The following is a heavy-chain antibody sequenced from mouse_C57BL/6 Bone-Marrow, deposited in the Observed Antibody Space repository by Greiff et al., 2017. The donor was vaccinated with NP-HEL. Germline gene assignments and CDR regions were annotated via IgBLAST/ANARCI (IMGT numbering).Heavy chain of an antibody. CDR3: VFVWLRRYFDV. CDR1: GYTFTSYG. Sequence: VHLVESGAELARPGASVKLSCKASGYTFTSYGISWVKQRPGQGLEWIGEIYPRSGNTYYNEKFKGKATLTADKSSSTAYMELRSLTSEDSGVCFCVFVWLRRYFDVWGTGTTVTVSS. J-gene: IGHJ1*03. CDR2: IYPRSGNT. V-gene: IGHV1-81*01. D-gene: IGHD2-2*01.